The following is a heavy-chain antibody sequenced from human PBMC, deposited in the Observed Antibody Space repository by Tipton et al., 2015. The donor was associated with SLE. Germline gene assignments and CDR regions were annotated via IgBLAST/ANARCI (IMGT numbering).Heavy chain of an antibody. J-gene: IGHJ1*01. Sequence: TLSLTCTVSGGSISSSSYYWGWIRQPPGKGLEWIGSIYYSGSTYYNPSLKSRVTISVDTSKNQFSLKLSSVTAADTAVYYCARLGYCTNGVCHAEYFRHWGQGTLVTVSS. D-gene: IGHD2-8*01. CDR2: IYYSGST. CDR3: ARLGYCTNGVCHAEYFRH. CDR1: GGSISSSSYY. V-gene: IGHV4-39*07.